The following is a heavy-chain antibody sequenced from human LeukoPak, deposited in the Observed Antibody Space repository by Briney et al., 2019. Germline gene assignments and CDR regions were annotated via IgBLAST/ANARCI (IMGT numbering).Heavy chain of an antibody. D-gene: IGHD4-17*01. Sequence: GRSLRLSCAASGFSFSSYGMHWVRQAPGKGLEWVAVIWYDGSNKYYADSVKGRFTISRDNSKNTLYLQMNSLRAEDTAVYYCARDGGDYGVDYWGQGTLVTVSS. J-gene: IGHJ4*02. CDR1: GFSFSSYG. CDR3: ARDGGDYGVDY. V-gene: IGHV3-33*01. CDR2: IWYDGSNK.